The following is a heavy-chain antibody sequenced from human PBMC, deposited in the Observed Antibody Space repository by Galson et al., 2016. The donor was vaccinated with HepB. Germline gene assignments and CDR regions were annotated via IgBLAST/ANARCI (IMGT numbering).Heavy chain of an antibody. D-gene: IGHD3-10*01. V-gene: IGHV4-30-4*01. CDR2: IYYSGNT. CDR1: GGSISSGDYY. J-gene: IGHJ4*02. Sequence: TLSLTCTVSGGSISSGDYYWSWIRQPPGKGLEWIGFIYYSGNTYYNPSLKSRVTISVDTSNNRFSLDLTSVTAADTALYYCARASPNVIYGSWGYFDDWSQGTLVTVSS. CDR3: ARASPNVIYGSWGYFDD.